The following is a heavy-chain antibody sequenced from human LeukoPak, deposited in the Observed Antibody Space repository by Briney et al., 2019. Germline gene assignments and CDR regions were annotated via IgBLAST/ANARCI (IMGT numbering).Heavy chain of an antibody. J-gene: IGHJ4*02. CDR1: GFTFSSFE. Sequence: TGGSLRLSCAASGFTFSSFEMNWVRQAPGKGMEWVSYISSSGSTIYYADSVKGRFTISRDNAKNSLYLQMNSLRAEDTALYYCARGYSSAYYAPVFGCWGQGTLVTVSS. D-gene: IGHD3-22*01. CDR2: ISSSGSTI. CDR3: ARGYSSAYYAPVFGC. V-gene: IGHV3-48*03.